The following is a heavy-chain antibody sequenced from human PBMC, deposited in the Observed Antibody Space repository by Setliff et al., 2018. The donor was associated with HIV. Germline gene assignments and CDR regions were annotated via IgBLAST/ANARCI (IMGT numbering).Heavy chain of an antibody. V-gene: IGHV3-23*01. Sequence: GSLRLSCAASGFTFSSHAMSWVRQAPGKGLEWLSGISANGISTYYADSVKGRLTISRDNAKNALYLFMHSLRAEDTAVYFCAPRSGLVGTTPAAVDHWGQGTLVTVSS. CDR1: GFTFSSHA. CDR3: APRSGLVGTTPAAVDH. J-gene: IGHJ4*02. D-gene: IGHD1-26*01. CDR2: ISANGIST.